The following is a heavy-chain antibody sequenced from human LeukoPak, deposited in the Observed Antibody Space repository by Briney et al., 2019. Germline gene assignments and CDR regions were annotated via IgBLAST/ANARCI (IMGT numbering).Heavy chain of an antibody. CDR1: GGSISNYY. D-gene: IGHD3-22*01. CDR3: ARWPMTNLAFDV. V-gene: IGHV4-59*01. Sequence: SETLSLTCTVSGGSISNYYWSWIRQPPGKGLEWIAYIYSTGSAIYNPSLRSRVTISVDTSKNQFSLKLSSVTAADTAVYFCARWPMTNLAFDVWGQGTMVTVSS. J-gene: IGHJ3*01. CDR2: IYSTGSA.